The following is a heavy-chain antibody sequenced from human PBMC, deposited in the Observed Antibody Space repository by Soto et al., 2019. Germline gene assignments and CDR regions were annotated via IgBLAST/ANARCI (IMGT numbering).Heavy chain of an antibody. V-gene: IGHV3-23*01. D-gene: IGHD2-15*01. J-gene: IGHJ4*02. Sequence: PGGSLRLSCAASGFIFSAYALNWVRQAPGKGLEWVSVITASGDTDYADSVKGRFTISRDNSKDTLSLQMESLTVEDTAIYYCAREDGGGPFDYWGQGSLVTVSS. CDR1: GFIFSAYA. CDR2: ITASGDT. CDR3: AREDGGGPFDY.